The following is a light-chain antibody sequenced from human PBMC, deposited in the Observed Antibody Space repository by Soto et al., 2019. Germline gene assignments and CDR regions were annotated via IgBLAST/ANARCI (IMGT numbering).Light chain of an antibody. CDR3: QQYNGWRPVA. J-gene: IGKJ1*01. V-gene: IGKV3-15*01. CDR2: GAS. Sequence: EIVMTQSPATLSVSPGERATLSCRASQSVSRNIAWYQQKPGQAPRLLIYGASTRATAIPARFSGSGSGTEFPLTFSSLQCEDFAVYYCQQYNGWRPVAFGQGTKVEIK. CDR1: QSVSRN.